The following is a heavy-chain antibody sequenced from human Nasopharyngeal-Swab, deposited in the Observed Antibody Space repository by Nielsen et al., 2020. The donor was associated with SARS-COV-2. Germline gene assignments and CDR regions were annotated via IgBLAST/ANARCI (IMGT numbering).Heavy chain of an antibody. Sequence: GGSLRLSCAASGFTFSSYAMSWVRQAPGKGLEWVSAISGSGGSTYYADSVKGRFTISRGNSKNTLYLQMNSLRAEDTAVYYCEVMVVAATAHPFDYWGQGTLVTVSS. CDR3: EVMVVAATAHPFDY. J-gene: IGHJ4*02. V-gene: IGHV3-23*01. CDR2: ISGSGGST. D-gene: IGHD2-15*01. CDR1: GFTFSSYA.